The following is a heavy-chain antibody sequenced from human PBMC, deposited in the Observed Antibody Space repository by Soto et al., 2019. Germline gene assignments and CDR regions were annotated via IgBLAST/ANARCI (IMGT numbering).Heavy chain of an antibody. V-gene: IGHV4-31*03. D-gene: IGHD6-19*01. Sequence: SETLSLTCTVSGGSISSGGYYWSWIRQPPGKGLEWIGYIYYSGSTYYNPSLKSRVTISVDTSKNQFSLKLSSVTAADTAVYYCARGQVSRGQTWLARDFPPPHGYYMDVWGKGTTVTV. CDR3: ARGQVSRGQTWLARDFPPPHGYYMDV. CDR1: GGSISSGGYY. CDR2: IYYSGST. J-gene: IGHJ6*03.